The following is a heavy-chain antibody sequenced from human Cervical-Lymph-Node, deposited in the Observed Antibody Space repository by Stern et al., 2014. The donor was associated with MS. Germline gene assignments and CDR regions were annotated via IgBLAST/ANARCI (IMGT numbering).Heavy chain of an antibody. J-gene: IGHJ6*04. D-gene: IGHD2-2*01. CDR3: ARDQGRISTSWNYSSGLNV. CDR2: SSGDGSTI. CDR1: GFTLSDYY. Sequence: DQLVESGGGVVKPGGSLRLSCAASGFTLSDYYMNWIRQAPGQGLEWLSYSSGDGSTINYAASVQCRFTISRDSAKNSLFLEMNSWRPEDRATNYCARDQGRISTSWNYSSGLNVGGKGPTVP. V-gene: IGHV3-11*01.